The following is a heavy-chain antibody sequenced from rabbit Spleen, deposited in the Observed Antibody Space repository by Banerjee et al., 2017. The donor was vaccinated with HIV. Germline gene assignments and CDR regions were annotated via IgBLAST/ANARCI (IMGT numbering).Heavy chain of an antibody. D-gene: IGHD1-1*01. CDR1: GVSFSGNSY. V-gene: IGHV1S40*01. CDR2: IDTGSSGFT. Sequence: QSLEESGGDLVKPGASLTLTCTASGVSFSGNSYMCWVRQAPGKGLEWIACIDTGSSGFTYFASWAKGRFTISKTSSTTVTLQMTSLTAADTATYFCARADNMDYKGWNLWGPGTLVTVS. CDR3: ARADNMDYKGWNL. J-gene: IGHJ4*01.